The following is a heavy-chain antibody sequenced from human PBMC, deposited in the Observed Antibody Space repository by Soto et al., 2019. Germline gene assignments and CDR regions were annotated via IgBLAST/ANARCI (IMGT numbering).Heavy chain of an antibody. CDR2: ISFDGSNT. V-gene: IGHV3-30*18. D-gene: IGHD3-10*01. CDR3: AKALRGGCDY. Sequence: QVQLVESGGGVVQPGRSLRLSCAASGFPFSDYVMHWVRQAPGKGLEWVAVISFDGSNTYYADSVKGRFTVSRDNSKHTLSLQMNSLRSHDTALYYCAKALRGGCDYWGQGALVTVSS. J-gene: IGHJ4*02. CDR1: GFPFSDYV.